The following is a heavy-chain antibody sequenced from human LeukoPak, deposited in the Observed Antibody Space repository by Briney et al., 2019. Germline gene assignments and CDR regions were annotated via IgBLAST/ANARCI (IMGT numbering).Heavy chain of an antibody. CDR1: GFTFSSYA. D-gene: IGHD1-26*01. CDR3: AKCGHSGRYYVWYFDL. Sequence: PGGSLRLSCAASGFTFSSYAMSWVRQAPGKGLEWVSAISGSGGSTYYADSVKGRFTISRDNSKNTLYLQMNSLRAEDTAVYYCAKCGHSGRYYVWYFDLWGRGTLVTVSS. CDR2: ISGSGGST. J-gene: IGHJ2*01. V-gene: IGHV3-23*01.